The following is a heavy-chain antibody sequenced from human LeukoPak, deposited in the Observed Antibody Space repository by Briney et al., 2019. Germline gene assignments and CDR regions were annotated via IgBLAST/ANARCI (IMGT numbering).Heavy chain of an antibody. J-gene: IGHJ6*02. D-gene: IGHD3-22*01. CDR3: ARDIDYYDSSGYPNYYYGMDV. CDR1: GYTFTSYG. Sequence: ASVKVSCKASGYTFTSYGISWVRQAPGQGLEWMGWINPNSGGTNYAQKFQGRVTMTRDTSISTAYMELSRLRSDDTAVYYCARDIDYYDSSGYPNYYYGMDVWGQGTTVTVSS. V-gene: IGHV1-2*02. CDR2: INPNSGGT.